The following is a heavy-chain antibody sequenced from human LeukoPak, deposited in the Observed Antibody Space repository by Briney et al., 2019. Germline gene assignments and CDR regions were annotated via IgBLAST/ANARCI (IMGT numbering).Heavy chain of an antibody. D-gene: IGHD6-13*01. Sequence: PGGSLRLSCAASGFTFGSDWMTWVRQAPGKGLDWVANRKPDGSEENYVGSVKGRFTSSRDNAKSLLYLQMTGLRAEDTAMYYCARKTVAAPGDSWGQGTLVTVSS. J-gene: IGHJ4*02. CDR2: RKPDGSEE. CDR3: ARKTVAAPGDS. CDR1: GFTFGSDW. V-gene: IGHV3-7*01.